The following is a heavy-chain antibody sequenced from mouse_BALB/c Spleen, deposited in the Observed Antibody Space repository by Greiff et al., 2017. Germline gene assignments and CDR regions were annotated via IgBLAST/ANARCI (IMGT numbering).Heavy chain of an antibody. V-gene: IGHV14-3*02. D-gene: IGHD2-1*01. J-gene: IGHJ1*01. CDR1: GFNIKDTY. Sequence: EVKLMESGAELVKPGASVKLSCTASGFNIKDTYMHWVKQRPEQGLEWIGRIDPANGNTKYDPKFQGKATITADTSSNTAYLQLSSLTSEDTAVYYCAPRNDWYFDVWGAGTTVTVSS. CDR2: IDPANGNT. CDR3: APRNDWYFDV.